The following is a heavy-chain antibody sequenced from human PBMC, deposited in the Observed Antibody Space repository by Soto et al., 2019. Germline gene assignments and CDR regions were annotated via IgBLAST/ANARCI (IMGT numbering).Heavy chain of an antibody. CDR1: GGTFSSYA. Sequence: SVKVSCKASGGTFSSYAISWVRQAPGQGLEWMGGIIPIFGTANYAQKFQGRVTITADKSTSTAYMELSSLRSEDTAVYYCARKYCSSTSCYSRSRYYYYGMDVWGQGTTVTGSS. CDR3: ARKYCSSTSCYSRSRYYYYGMDV. CDR2: IIPIFGTA. J-gene: IGHJ6*02. V-gene: IGHV1-69*06. D-gene: IGHD2-2*01.